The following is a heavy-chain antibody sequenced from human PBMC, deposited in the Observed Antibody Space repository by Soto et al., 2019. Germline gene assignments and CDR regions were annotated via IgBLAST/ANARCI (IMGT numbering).Heavy chain of an antibody. D-gene: IGHD3-10*01. CDR1: GFTFSRYV. Sequence: EVQLVESGGGLIQPGGSLRLSCAASGFTFSRYVMNWVRQTPGKGLEWVSRITSDGTSTTYADSVKGRFTSSRDNAKNTLYLQMDSLGAEDTALYYCRVWIGELSTDYWGQGTLVTVSS. V-gene: IGHV3-74*01. CDR3: RVWIGELSTDY. J-gene: IGHJ4*02. CDR2: ITSDGTST.